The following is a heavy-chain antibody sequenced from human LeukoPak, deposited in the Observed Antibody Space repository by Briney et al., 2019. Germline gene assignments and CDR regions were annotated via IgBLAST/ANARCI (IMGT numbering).Heavy chain of an antibody. CDR1: GYTFTSYY. CDR3: ARGMHYDFWSGYYFDY. Sequence: GASVKASCKASGYTFTSYYIHWVRQAPGQGLEWMGIINPSGGSTSYAQKFQGRVTMTRDTSTSTVYMELSSLRSEDTAVYYCARGMHYDFWSGYYFDYWGQGTLVTVSS. D-gene: IGHD3-3*01. J-gene: IGHJ4*02. CDR2: INPSGGST. V-gene: IGHV1-46*01.